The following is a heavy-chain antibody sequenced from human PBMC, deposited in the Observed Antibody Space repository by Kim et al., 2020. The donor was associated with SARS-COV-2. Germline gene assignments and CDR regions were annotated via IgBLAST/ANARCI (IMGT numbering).Heavy chain of an antibody. Sequence: SETLSLTCAVYGGSFSGYYWSWIRQPPGKGLEWIGEINHSGSTNYNPSLKSRVTISVDTSKNQFSLKLSSVTAADTAVYYCASANRRDGWFNDFWSGYPAGDAFDIWGQGTMVTVSS. CDR1: GGSFSGYY. J-gene: IGHJ3*02. D-gene: IGHD3-3*01. CDR3: ASANRRDGWFNDFWSGYPAGDAFDI. CDR2: INHSGST. V-gene: IGHV4-34*01.